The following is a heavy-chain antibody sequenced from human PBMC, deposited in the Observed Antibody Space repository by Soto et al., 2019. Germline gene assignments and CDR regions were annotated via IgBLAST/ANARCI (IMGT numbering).Heavy chain of an antibody. Sequence: QVQLVESGGGVVQPGRSLRLSCAASGFTFSSYAMHWVRQAPGKGLEWVAVISYDGSNKYYADSVKGRFTISRDNSKNTLYLQMNSLRAEDXAXXXXXXXXXXXXXXXXXXXXXXXXXWXQGTTVTVSS. CDR3: XXXXXXXXXXXXXXXXXXXXX. J-gene: IGHJ6*02. CDR2: ISYDGSNK. V-gene: IGHV3-30-3*01. CDR1: GFTFSSYA.